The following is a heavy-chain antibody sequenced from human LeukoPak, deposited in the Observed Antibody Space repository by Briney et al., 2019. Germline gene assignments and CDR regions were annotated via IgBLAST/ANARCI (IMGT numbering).Heavy chain of an antibody. CDR2: IWYDGTNK. D-gene: IGHD4-17*01. CDR1: GFTFSSYG. V-gene: IGHV3-33*01. Sequence: PGGSLRLSCAASGFTFSSYGMHWVRQAPGKGLEWVSVIWYDGTNKYYADSVKGRFTISRDNSKNTLYLQMNSLRAEGTAVYYCARDDDYGDSYWYFDLWGRGTLVTVSS. J-gene: IGHJ2*01. CDR3: ARDDDYGDSYWYFDL.